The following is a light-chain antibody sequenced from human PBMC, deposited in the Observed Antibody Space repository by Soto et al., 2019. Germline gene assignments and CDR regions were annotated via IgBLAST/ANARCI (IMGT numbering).Light chain of an antibody. V-gene: IGKV3-15*01. Sequence: EIEMTQSPATVSVSVGERATLSCRASQSISSNLAWYQQKPGQAPRLLIYAASSWPSGIPARFSGSGSGTEFTLTISSLQPEDFAAYYCQQDNTFPPTFGQGTKVDI. CDR2: AAS. CDR3: QQDNTFPPT. CDR1: QSISSN. J-gene: IGKJ1*01.